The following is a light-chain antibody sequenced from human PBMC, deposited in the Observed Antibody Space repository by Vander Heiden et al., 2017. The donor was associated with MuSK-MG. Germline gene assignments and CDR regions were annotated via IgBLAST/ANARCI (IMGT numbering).Light chain of an antibody. J-gene: IGKJ1*01. CDR3: QQYNSDPWT. CDR1: QTISNW. V-gene: IGKV1-5*03. CDR2: KAS. Sequence: DIQMTQSPSTLSASVGDRVTITCRASQTISNWLAWYQQKPGKAPKLVIDKASSLERGVPSRFSGSGSGTEFTLTISGLQPDDFATYYCQQYNSDPWTFGQGTKVEIK.